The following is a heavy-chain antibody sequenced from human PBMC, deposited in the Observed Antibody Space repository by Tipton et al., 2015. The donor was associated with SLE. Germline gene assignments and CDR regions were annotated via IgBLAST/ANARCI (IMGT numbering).Heavy chain of an antibody. CDR1: GGSISSHY. V-gene: IGHV4-59*11. CDR2: IYYSGST. D-gene: IGHD6-6*01. J-gene: IGHJ6*02. Sequence: LRLSCTVSGGSISSHYWSWIRQPPGKGLEWIGDIYYSGSTNYNPSLKSRVTISVDTSKNQFSLKLSSVTAADTAVYYCARRRGYSSSSYYGMDVWGQGTTVTVSS. CDR3: ARRRGYSSSSYYGMDV.